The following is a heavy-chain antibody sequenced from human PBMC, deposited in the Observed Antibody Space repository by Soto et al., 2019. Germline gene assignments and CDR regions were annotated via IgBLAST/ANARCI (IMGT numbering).Heavy chain of an antibody. D-gene: IGHD3-10*01. CDR2: IWYDGSNK. V-gene: IGHV3-33*01. CDR3: AAGEPLHY. Sequence: QMQLVESGGGVVQPGRSLRLSCAASGFTFSNYGMHWVRQAPGKGLEWVAIIWYDGSNKYYADSVKGRFTISRDNSKNTVDLQMNSLRAEDTAMYYCAAGEPLHYRGQGTLVTVSS. CDR1: GFTFSNYG. J-gene: IGHJ4*02.